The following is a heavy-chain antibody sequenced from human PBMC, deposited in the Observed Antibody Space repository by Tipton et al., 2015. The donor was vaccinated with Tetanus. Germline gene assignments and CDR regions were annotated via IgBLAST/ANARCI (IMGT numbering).Heavy chain of an antibody. D-gene: IGHD6-19*01. V-gene: IGHV3-74*01. CDR1: GFSLSAYW. CDR2: ISYDGTYT. J-gene: IGHJ6*02. CDR3: AREGFVSGWRGMDV. Sequence: SLRLSCAASGFSLSAYWVHWVRQAPGKGLVWVSRISYDGTYTDYADSVKGRFIISRDNAKNTLYLQVNSLRADDSAVYDCAREGFVSGWRGMDVWGQGTTVTVSS.